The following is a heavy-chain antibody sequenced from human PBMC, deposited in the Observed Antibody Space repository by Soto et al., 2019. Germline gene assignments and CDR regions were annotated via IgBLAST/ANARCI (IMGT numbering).Heavy chain of an antibody. CDR2: ISHDGNNK. V-gene: IGHV3-30-3*01. CDR3: ARVGTLVRGTYYFDY. D-gene: IGHD3-10*01. CDR1: GFTFNDYA. J-gene: IGHJ4*02. Sequence: QVQLVESGGGVVQPVRSLRLSCAASGFTFNDYAMHWVRQAPGKGLEWVAVISHDGNNKLYADSVKGRFTISSDNSKNTLNLQMTSRRAEDTAVLYCARVGTLVRGTYYFDYWGQGPLVTVPS.